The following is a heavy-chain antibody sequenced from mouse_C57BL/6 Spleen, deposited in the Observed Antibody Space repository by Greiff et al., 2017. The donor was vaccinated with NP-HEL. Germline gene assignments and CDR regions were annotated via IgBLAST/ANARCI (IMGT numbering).Heavy chain of an antibody. CDR3: ARKRYDYDQFDY. Sequence: QVQLQQSGAELARPGASVKLSCKASGYTFTSYGISWVKQRTGQGLEWIGEIYPRSGNTYYNEKFKGKATLTADKSSSTAYMERRILTSADSAVYFGARKRYDYDQFDYWGQGTTLTVSS. J-gene: IGHJ2*01. D-gene: IGHD2-4*01. V-gene: IGHV1-81*01. CDR1: GYTFTSYG. CDR2: IYPRSGNT.